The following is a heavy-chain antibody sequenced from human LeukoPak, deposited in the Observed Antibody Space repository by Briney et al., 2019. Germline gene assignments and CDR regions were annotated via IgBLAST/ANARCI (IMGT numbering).Heavy chain of an antibody. V-gene: IGHV4-59*08. CDR2: IYYSGST. J-gene: IGHJ5*01. CDR1: GGSISNKY. D-gene: IGHD4-17*01. CDR3: ARWDEYGDYSWFDP. Sequence: SETLSLTCTVSGGSISNKYWSWIRQPPGKGLEWIGYIYYSGSTNYNPSLKSRVTILVDTSKNQFSLKLSSVTAADTAVYYCARWDEYGDYSWFDPWGRGTLVTVSS.